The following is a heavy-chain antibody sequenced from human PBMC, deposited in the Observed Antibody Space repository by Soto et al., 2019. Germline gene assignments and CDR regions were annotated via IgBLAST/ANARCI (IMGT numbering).Heavy chain of an antibody. CDR2: ITGSGGST. CDR1: GFTFSSYA. CDR3: AREMATITEIDY. V-gene: IGHV3-23*01. J-gene: IGHJ4*02. D-gene: IGHD5-12*01. Sequence: PGGSLRLSCAASGFTFSSYAMSWVRQAPGKGLEWVTAITGSGGSTYYADSVKGRFTISRDNSKNTLYLQMNSLREEDTGVYYCAREMATITEIDYWGQGTLVTVSS.